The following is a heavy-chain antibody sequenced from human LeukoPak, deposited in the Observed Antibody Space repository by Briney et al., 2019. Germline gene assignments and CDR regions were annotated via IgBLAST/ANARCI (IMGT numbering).Heavy chain of an antibody. CDR3: AKDLNRVTIFGVVTSTQYYIDY. D-gene: IGHD3-3*01. CDR1: GFTFSSYG. Sequence: GGSLRLSCAASGFTFSSYGMHWVRQAPGKGLEWVAFIRYDGSNKYYADSVKGRFTISRDNSKNTLYLQMNSLRAEDTAVYYCAKDLNRVTIFGVVTSTQYYIDYWGQGTLVTVSS. V-gene: IGHV3-30*02. CDR2: IRYDGSNK. J-gene: IGHJ4*02.